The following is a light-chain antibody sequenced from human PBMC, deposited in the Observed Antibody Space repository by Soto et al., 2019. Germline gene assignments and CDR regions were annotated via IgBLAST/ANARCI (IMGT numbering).Light chain of an antibody. J-gene: IGLJ1*01. CDR3: GSYKSSSPYV. CDR2: DVS. Sequence: QSMLTQPASVSGSPGQSITISCTGTSSDVGGYNYVSWYQQHPGKAPRLMIYDVSNRPSGVSNRFSGSKAGNTASLTISGLQAEDEADYYCGSYKSSSPYVFGTGTKVTVL. CDR1: SSDVGGYNY. V-gene: IGLV2-14*03.